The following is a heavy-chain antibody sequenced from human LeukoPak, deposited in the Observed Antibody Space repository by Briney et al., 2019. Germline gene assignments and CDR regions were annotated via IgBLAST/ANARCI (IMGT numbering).Heavy chain of an antibody. D-gene: IGHD4-17*01. CDR1: GYIFTGYY. Sequence: ASVKVSCKASGYIFTGYYMHWVRQAPGQGLEWMGWINPNSGGTNYVQKFQGRVTMTRDTSISTAYMELSRLRSDDTAVYYCAKGYDDYGERGYNYYGMDVWGQGTTVTVSS. J-gene: IGHJ6*02. CDR2: INPNSGGT. V-gene: IGHV1-2*02. CDR3: AKGYDDYGERGYNYYGMDV.